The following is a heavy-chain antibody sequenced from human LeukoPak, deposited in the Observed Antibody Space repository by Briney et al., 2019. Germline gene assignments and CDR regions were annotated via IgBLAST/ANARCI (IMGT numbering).Heavy chain of an antibody. CDR1: GFTFSSYS. V-gene: IGHV3-48*01. CDR2: ISSSSSTI. D-gene: IGHD3-22*01. J-gene: IGHJ4*02. CDR3: AREVYYYDSSGFYYSGGFGY. Sequence: GGSLRLSCAASGFTFSSYSMNWVRQAPGKGLEWVSYISSSSSTIYYADSVKGRFTISRDNAKNSLYLQMNSLRAEDTAVYYCAREVYYYDSSGFYYSGGFGYWGQGTLLTVSS.